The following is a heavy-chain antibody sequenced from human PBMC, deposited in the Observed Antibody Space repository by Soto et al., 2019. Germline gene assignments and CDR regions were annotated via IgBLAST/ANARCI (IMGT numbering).Heavy chain of an antibody. CDR3: AKDRRGRYDYVQVDY. V-gene: IGHV3-9*01. CDR1: GFTFDDFA. D-gene: IGHD2-15*01. Sequence: GGSLRLSCAASGFTFDDFAMHWVRQAPGKVPEWVSGISWNSGSIGYADSVKGRFTISRDNAKNSLYLQMNSLRAEDTALYYCAKDRRGRYDYVQVDYWGQGTLVTLS. J-gene: IGHJ4*02. CDR2: ISWNSGSI.